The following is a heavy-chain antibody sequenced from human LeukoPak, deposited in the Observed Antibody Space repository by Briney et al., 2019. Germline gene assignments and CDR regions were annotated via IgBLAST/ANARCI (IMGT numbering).Heavy chain of an antibody. V-gene: IGHV3-33*01. CDR1: GFTFSRYG. D-gene: IGHD5-18*01. J-gene: IGHJ4*02. Sequence: GRSLRLSCAASGFTFSRYGMHWVRQAPGKGLEWVAVIWYDGSNKYYADSVKGRFTTSRDNSKNTLYLQMNSLRAEDTAVYYCARENTAMSAFDYWGQGTLVTVSS. CDR3: ARENTAMSAFDY. CDR2: IWYDGSNK.